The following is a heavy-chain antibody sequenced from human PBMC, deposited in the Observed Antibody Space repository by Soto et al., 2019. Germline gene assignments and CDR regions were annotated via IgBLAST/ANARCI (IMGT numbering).Heavy chain of an antibody. CDR2: INPSGGST. V-gene: IGHV1-46*03. Sequence: QVQLVQSGAEVKKPGASVKVSCKASGYTFTSYYMHWVRHAPGQGLEWMGIINPSGGSTSYAQKFQGRVTMTRDTSTSTVYMELSSLRSEDTAVYYCARGGDTVTTDYYMDVWGKGTTVTVSS. CDR3: ARGGDTVTTDYYMDV. J-gene: IGHJ6*03. CDR1: GYTFTSYY. D-gene: IGHD4-17*01.